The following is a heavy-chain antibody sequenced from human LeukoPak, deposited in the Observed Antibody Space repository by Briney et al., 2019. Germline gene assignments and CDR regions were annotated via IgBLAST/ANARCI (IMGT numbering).Heavy chain of an antibody. D-gene: IGHD3-22*01. CDR1: GGSISGYY. Sequence: SETLSLTCTVSGGSISGYYWSWIRQPPGKGLEWIGYIYTSGSTNYNPSLKSRVTISVDTSKNQFSLKLSSVTAADTAVYYCARHGYYYDSSGYFDYWGQGTLVTVSS. J-gene: IGHJ4*02. V-gene: IGHV4-4*09. CDR2: IYTSGST. CDR3: ARHGYYYDSSGYFDY.